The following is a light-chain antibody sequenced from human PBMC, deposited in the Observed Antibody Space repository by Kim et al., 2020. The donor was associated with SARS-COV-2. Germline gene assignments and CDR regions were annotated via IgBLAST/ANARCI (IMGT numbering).Light chain of an antibody. CDR1: QSLLHSNGYNY. CDR3: MQALQTPYT. CDR2: LGS. Sequence: DIVMTQSPLSLPVTPGEPASISCRSSQSLLHSNGYNYLDWYLQKPGQSPQLLIYLGSSRASGVPDRFSGGGSGTDFTLKISRVEADDVGIYYCMQALQTPYTFGQGTKLEI. J-gene: IGKJ2*01. V-gene: IGKV2-28*01.